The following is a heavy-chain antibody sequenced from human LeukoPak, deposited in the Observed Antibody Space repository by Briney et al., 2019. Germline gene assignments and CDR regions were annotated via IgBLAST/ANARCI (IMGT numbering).Heavy chain of an antibody. V-gene: IGHV3-7*01. Sequence: PGGSLRLSCSASGFSFISYCMTCVRQAPGKGLEWVANINQYVSEKYYVYSVKGRFTISRDNAKNSLYLQMNSLRAEDTAVYYCAKDLQGQWPTVFDYWGQGTLVTVSS. CDR3: AKDLQGQWPTVFDY. D-gene: IGHD6-19*01. CDR1: GFSFISYC. CDR2: INQYVSEK. J-gene: IGHJ4*02.